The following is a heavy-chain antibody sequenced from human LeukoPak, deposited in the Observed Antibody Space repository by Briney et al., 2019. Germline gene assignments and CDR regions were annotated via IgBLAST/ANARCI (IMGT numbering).Heavy chain of an antibody. CDR1: GYTFTSYY. Sequence: ASVKVSCKASGYTFTSYYMHWVRQAPGQGLEWMGIINPSGGSTSYAQKFQGRVTMTRDTSISTAYMEVSRLKSDDTAVYYCARGARYCINGVCYHFDYWGQGTQVTVSS. J-gene: IGHJ4*02. CDR2: INPSGGST. V-gene: IGHV1-46*03. D-gene: IGHD2-8*01. CDR3: ARGARYCINGVCYHFDY.